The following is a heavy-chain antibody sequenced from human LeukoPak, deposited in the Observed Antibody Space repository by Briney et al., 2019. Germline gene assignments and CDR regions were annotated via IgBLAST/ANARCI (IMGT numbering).Heavy chain of an antibody. CDR2: ISTDNGNT. J-gene: IGHJ5*02. CDR1: GFIFSTNA. V-gene: IGHV1-18*01. CDR3: ARSRNWNYAFDP. D-gene: IGHD1-7*01. Sequence: SVKVSCKASGFIFSTNAISWVRQAPGQGLEWMGCISTDNGNTNYAQKFQGRVTMTTDTSTSTAYMEVRSLRSDDTAVYYCARSRNWNYAFDPWGQGTLVTVSS.